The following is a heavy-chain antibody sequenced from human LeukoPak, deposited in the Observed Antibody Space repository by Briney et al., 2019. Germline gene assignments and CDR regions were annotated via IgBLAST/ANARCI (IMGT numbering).Heavy chain of an antibody. Sequence: GGSLRLSCAASGFTFSSYAMHWVRQAPGKGLEWVAVISYDGSNKYYADSVKGRFTISRDNSKNTLYLQMNSLRAEDTAVYYCARENAFDIWGQGTMVTVSS. CDR2: ISYDGSNK. CDR3: ARENAFDI. V-gene: IGHV3-30*04. CDR1: GFTFSSYA. J-gene: IGHJ3*02.